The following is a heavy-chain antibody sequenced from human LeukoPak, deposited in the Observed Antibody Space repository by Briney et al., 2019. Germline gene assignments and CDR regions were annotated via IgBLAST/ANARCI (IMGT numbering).Heavy chain of an antibody. CDR3: ARDAATGWIQDYYYYYMDV. CDR2: ISSSGSTI. CDR1: GFLFGDYA. J-gene: IGHJ6*03. V-gene: IGHV3-11*01. D-gene: IGHD4-11*01. Sequence: GGSLRLSCTASGFLFGDYAMSWVRQAPGKGLEWVSYISSSGSTIYYADSVKGRFTISRDNAKNSLYLQMNSLRAEDTAVYYCARDAATGWIQDYYYYYMDVWGKGTTVTISS.